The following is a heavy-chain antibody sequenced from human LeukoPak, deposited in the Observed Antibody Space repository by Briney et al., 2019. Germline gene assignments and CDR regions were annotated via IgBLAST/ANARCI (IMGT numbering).Heavy chain of an antibody. CDR2: IYTSGST. V-gene: IGHV4-4*07. CDR1: GGSISSYY. J-gene: IGHJ5*02. CDR3: ARARGCSSTSCLNWFDP. D-gene: IGHD2-2*01. Sequence: PSETLSLTCTVSGGSISSYYWSWIRQPAGKGLEWIGRIYTSGSTNYNPSLKSRVTMSVDTSKNQFSLKLSSVTAADTAVYYCARARGCSSTSCLNWFDPWGQGTLVTVSS.